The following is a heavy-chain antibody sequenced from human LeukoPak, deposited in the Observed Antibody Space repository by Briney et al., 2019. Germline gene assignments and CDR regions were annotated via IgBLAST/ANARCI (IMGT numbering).Heavy chain of an antibody. CDR1: GFTFSRYW. CDR3: ARDSSTSIFSLNAFDI. Sequence: GSLRLSCAASGFTFSRYWMSWVRQTPRKGLEWVANINQDGSKTYYVDSLKDRFTISRDNAKNSLYLQMNSLRAEDTAMYYCARDSSTSIFSLNAFDIWGQGTMVTVSS. D-gene: IGHD2-2*01. J-gene: IGHJ3*02. V-gene: IGHV3-7*01. CDR2: INQDGSKT.